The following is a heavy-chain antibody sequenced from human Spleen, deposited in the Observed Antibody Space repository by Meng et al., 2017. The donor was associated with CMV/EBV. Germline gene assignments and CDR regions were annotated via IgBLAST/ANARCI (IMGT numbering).Heavy chain of an antibody. D-gene: IGHD2-2*01. CDR3: ARDDQQGGYFDL. Sequence: TVSGGSIGSGGYYWSWIRQHPGKGLEWIGYIYYSGSTYYNPSLKSRVAISVDTSKNYFSLKLSSVTAADTAVYYCARDDQQGGYFDLWGRGTLVTVSS. J-gene: IGHJ4*02. CDR1: GGSIGSGGYY. CDR2: IYYSGST. V-gene: IGHV4-31*03.